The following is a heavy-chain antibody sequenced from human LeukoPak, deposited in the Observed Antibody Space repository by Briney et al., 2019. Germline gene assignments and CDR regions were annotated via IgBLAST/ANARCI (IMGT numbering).Heavy chain of an antibody. CDR1: GYTFTSYG. J-gene: IGHJ3*02. V-gene: IGHV1-18*01. Sequence: ASVKVSCKASGYTFTSYGISWVRQAPGRGREGMGWISAYNGNTNYAQKLQGRVTMTTETSTSTAYMELRSLRSDDTAVYYCARDLETYDSSGYFPDDAFDIWGQGTMVTVSS. D-gene: IGHD3-22*01. CDR3: ARDLETYDSSGYFPDDAFDI. CDR2: ISAYNGNT.